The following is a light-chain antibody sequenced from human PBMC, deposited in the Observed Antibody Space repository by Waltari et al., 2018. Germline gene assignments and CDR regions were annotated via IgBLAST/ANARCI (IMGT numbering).Light chain of an antibody. CDR2: NNS. Sequence: SVLTQPPSASGTPGQRVTISCSGTSSNIGRNSVNWYQQVPGTAPKLLIYNNSQRPSGVPDRVSGSKSGTSASLDISGLQSEDEADYYCAAWDDSLNGVFGGGTKLTVL. V-gene: IGLV1-44*01. CDR3: AAWDDSLNGV. CDR1: SSNIGRNS. J-gene: IGLJ3*02.